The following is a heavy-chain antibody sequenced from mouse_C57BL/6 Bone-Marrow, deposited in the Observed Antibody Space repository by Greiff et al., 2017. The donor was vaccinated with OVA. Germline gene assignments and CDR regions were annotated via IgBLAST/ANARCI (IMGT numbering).Heavy chain of an antibody. D-gene: IGHD1-1*01. CDR1: GFNIKDDY. Sequence: VQLQQSGAELVRPGASVKLSCTASGFNIKDDYMHWVKQRPEQGLEWIGWIDPENGDTEYASKFQGKATITADPSSNTAYLQLSSLTSEDTAVYYCTTSITTVVATDYFDYWGQGTTLTVSS. V-gene: IGHV14-4*01. CDR2: IDPENGDT. J-gene: IGHJ2*01. CDR3: TTSITTVVATDYFDY.